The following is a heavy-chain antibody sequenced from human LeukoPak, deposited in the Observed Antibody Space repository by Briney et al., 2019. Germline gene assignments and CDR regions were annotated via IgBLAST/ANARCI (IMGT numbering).Heavy chain of an antibody. Sequence: SVKVSCKASGGTFSGHTFSWVRQVPGQGLEWMGRIIPILNIANYAQKFQGRVTITADKSTSTAYMDLSSLTSEDTAVYYCARGGQLSTGAYFDYWGQGTLVTIAS. CDR1: GGTFSGHT. CDR3: ARGGQLSTGAYFDY. V-gene: IGHV1-69*02. J-gene: IGHJ4*02. CDR2: IIPILNIA. D-gene: IGHD6-6*01.